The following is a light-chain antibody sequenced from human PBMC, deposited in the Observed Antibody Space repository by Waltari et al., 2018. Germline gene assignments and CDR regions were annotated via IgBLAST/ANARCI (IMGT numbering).Light chain of an antibody. V-gene: IGLV2-14*01. Sequence: QSALTQPASGSGSPGQSITVSCTGTSSAVGPYTSVSWYQQHPGKAPKLMIYDVSNRPSGVSNRFSGSKSGNTASLTISGLQAEDEADYYCSSYTTSSTLVFGGGTKLTVL. CDR3: SSYTTSSTLV. CDR1: SSAVGPYTS. J-gene: IGLJ2*01. CDR2: DVS.